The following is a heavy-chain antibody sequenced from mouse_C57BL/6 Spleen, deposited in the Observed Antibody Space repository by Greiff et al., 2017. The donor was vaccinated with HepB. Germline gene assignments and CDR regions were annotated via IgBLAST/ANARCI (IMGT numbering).Heavy chain of an antibody. V-gene: IGHV1-80*01. CDR2: IYPGDGDT. J-gene: IGHJ4*01. Sequence: VQLQQSGAELVKPGASVKISCKASGYAFSSYWMNWVKQRPGKGLEWIGQIYPGDGDTNYNGKFKGKATLTADKSSSTAYMQLSSLTSEDSAVYFCASGGALYYGSSYAMDYWGQGTSVTVSS. CDR1: GYAFSSYW. CDR3: ASGGALYYGSSYAMDY. D-gene: IGHD1-1*01.